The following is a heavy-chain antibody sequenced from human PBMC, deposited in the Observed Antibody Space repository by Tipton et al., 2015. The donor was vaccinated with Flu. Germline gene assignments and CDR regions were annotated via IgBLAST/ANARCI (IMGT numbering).Heavy chain of an antibody. J-gene: IGHJ4*02. CDR1: GDSIRSDYY. V-gene: IGHV4-38-2*02. D-gene: IGHD2-8*01. CDR3: MRDGQYAGSKRAPDF. CDR2: IFPTGTT. Sequence: TLSLTCTISGDSIRSDYYWGWIRQPPGKGLEWIGHIFPTGTTYHKPSLKSRVTISINTSKNQLSLKVFSVTAADTAVYYCMRDGQYAGSKRAPDFWGQGTLVTVSS.